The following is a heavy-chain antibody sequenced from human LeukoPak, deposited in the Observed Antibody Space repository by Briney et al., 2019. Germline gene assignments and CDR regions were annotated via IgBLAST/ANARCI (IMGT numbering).Heavy chain of an antibody. CDR3: ARRQSGYHFDY. V-gene: IGHV5-51*01. D-gene: IGHD5-12*01. CDR2: IYPGDSDS. J-gene: IGHJ4*02. Sequence: GESLKISCKSSGYIFTSYWIGWVRQLPGKGLEWMGIIYPGDSDSRYSPSFQGQVTISADKSISTAYLQWSSLKASDTAMYYCARRQSGYHFDYWGQGTLVTVSS. CDR1: GYIFTSYW.